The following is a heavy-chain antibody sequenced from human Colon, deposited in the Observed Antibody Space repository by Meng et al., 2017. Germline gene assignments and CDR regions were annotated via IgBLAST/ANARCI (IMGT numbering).Heavy chain of an antibody. CDR2: IYQSGST. J-gene: IGHJ4*02. CDR3: ARVPTTVDPFES. Sequence: LQESVPGLVKPSGTLSLTCSVSGGSISSNNWWSWVRQSPGRGLEWIGEIYQSGSTNYSPSLKSRVTISLDKSKNQFSLKVSYMTAADTAVYFRARVPTTVDPFESWGQGTLVTVSS. V-gene: IGHV4-4*02. CDR1: GGSISSNNW. D-gene: IGHD4-23*01.